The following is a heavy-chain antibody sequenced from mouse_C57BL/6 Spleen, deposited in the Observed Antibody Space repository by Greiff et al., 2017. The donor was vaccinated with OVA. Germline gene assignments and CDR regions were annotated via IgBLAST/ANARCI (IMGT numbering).Heavy chain of an antibody. CDR3: ARGEAHYYGSGGYYYFDY. J-gene: IGHJ2*01. D-gene: IGHD1-1*01. Sequence: ESGPGLVKPSQSLSLTCSVTGYSITSGYYWNWIRQFPGNKLEWMGYISYDGSTNYNPSLKNRISITRDSSTNPFFLKFNSVTTENTATYYCARGEAHYYGSGGYYYFDYWGQGTTLTVSS. V-gene: IGHV3-6*01. CDR1: GYSITSGYY. CDR2: ISYDGST.